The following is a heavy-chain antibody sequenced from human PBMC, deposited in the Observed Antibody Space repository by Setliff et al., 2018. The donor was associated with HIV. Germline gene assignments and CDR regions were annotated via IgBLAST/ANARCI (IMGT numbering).Heavy chain of an antibody. V-gene: IGHV4-59*01. CDR2: IYYTGST. J-gene: IGHJ6*01. Sequence: SETLSLTCTVSGGSISNDYWHWIRQSPGRGLEWIGYIYYTGSTNYNPSLKSRVAMSVDSSKNQFSLMLDSVTAADTAVYYCARDNSYYYGSGSHYWYGMDVWGQGTTVTVSS. CDR1: GGSISNDY. CDR3: ARDNSYYYGSGSHYWYGMDV. D-gene: IGHD3-10*01.